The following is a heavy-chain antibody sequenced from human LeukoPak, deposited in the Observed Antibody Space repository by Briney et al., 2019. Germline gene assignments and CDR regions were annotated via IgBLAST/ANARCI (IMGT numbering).Heavy chain of an antibody. V-gene: IGHV3-66*02. J-gene: IGHJ6*03. D-gene: IGHD3-3*01. CDR3: ARATFWSGYQRDSWYMDV. CDR2: IYTGGST. CDR1: GFTVSTNY. Sequence: GGSLRLSCAASGFTVSTNYMSWVRQAPGKGLEWVSVIYTGGSTYYADSVKGRFIISRDNYKNTLYLQMNSLRPEDTAVYYCARATFWSGYQRDSWYMDVWGKGTPVTVSS.